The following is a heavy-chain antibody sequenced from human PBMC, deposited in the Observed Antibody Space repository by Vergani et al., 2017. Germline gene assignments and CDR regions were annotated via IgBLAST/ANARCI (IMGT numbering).Heavy chain of an antibody. CDR3: ARVPFIVVPAADYYYYYYMDV. V-gene: IGHV1-18*01. CDR2: ISAYNGNT. J-gene: IGHJ6*03. D-gene: IGHD2-2*01. CDR1: GYTFTSYG. Sequence: QVQLVQSGAEVKKPGASVKVSCKASGYTFTSYGISWVRQAPGQGLEWMGWISAYNGNTNYAQKLQGRVTMTTETSTSTAYMELRSLSSDDTAVYYCARVPFIVVPAADYYYYYYMDVWGKGTTVTVSS.